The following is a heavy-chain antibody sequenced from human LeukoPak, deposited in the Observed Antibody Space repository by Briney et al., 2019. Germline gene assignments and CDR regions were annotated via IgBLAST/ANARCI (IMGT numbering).Heavy chain of an antibody. CDR3: ARVGCSSTSCYSYYYYYMDV. V-gene: IGHV4-39*07. CDR2: IYYSGST. Sequence: SETLSLTCTVSGGSISSSSYYWGWIRQPPGKGLEWIGSIYYSGSTYYNPSLKSRVTISVDTSKNQFSLKLSSVTAADTAVYYCARVGCSSTSCYSYYYYYMDVWGKGTTVTVSS. CDR1: GGSISSSSYY. D-gene: IGHD2-2*01. J-gene: IGHJ6*03.